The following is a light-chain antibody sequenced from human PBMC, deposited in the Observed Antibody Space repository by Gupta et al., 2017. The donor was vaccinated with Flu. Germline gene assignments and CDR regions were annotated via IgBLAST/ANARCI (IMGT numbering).Light chain of an antibody. V-gene: IGKV3-20*01. CDR3: QLCSS. J-gene: IGKJ5*01. Sequence: EIVLTQSPGTLSLSPGERATLSCRASQSFSSNYLAWYQQRPGQAPRPLIYGASSGATGTPGRFSGTGSGTDFSLTISKLEPEDCAVYNCQLCSSFGQGTRLEIK. CDR2: GAS. CDR1: QSFSSNY.